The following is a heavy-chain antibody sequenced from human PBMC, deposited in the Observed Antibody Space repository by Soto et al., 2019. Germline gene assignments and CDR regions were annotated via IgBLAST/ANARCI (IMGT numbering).Heavy chain of an antibody. V-gene: IGHV3-23*01. CDR3: AKDPKSFPWAFDI. CDR1: GFTFSSYA. D-gene: IGHD1-26*01. Sequence: GGSLRLSCAASGFTFSSYAMNWVRQAPGKGLEWVSAISGSGGSTYYADSVKGRFTISRDNSKNTLYLQMNSLRAEDTAVYYCAKDPKSFPWAFDIWGQGTMVTVSS. J-gene: IGHJ3*02. CDR2: ISGSGGST.